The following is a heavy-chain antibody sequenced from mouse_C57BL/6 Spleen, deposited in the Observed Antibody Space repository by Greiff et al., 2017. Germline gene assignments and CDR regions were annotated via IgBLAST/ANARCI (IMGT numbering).Heavy chain of an antibody. CDR1: GFNIKDDY. J-gene: IGHJ2*01. V-gene: IGHV14-4*01. CDR2: IDPENGDT. Sequence: VQLQQSGAELVRPGASVKLSCTASGFNIKDDYMHWVKQRPEQGLEWIGWIDPENGDTEYASKFQGKATITADTSSNTAYLQLSSLTSEDTAVYYCTTLITTVLADYWGQGTTLTVSS. CDR3: TTLITTVLADY. D-gene: IGHD1-1*01.